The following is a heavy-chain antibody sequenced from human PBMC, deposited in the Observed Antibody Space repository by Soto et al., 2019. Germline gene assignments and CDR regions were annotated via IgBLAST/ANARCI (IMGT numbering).Heavy chain of an antibody. J-gene: IGHJ3*02. CDR3: ARRARQITIFGVVIMVAYDAFDT. CDR2: IYYSGST. CDR1: GGSISSSSYY. Sequence: SETLSLTCTVSGGSISSSSYYWGWIRQPPGKGLEWIGSIYYSGSTYYNPSLKSRVTISVDTSKNQFSLKLSSVTAADTAVYYCARRARQITIFGVVIMVAYDAFDTWGQGTIVT. V-gene: IGHV4-39*01. D-gene: IGHD3-3*01.